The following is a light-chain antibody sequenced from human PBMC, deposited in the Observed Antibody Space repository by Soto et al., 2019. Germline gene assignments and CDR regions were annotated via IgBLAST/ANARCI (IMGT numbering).Light chain of an antibody. CDR2: DAS. Sequence: EIVLTQSPATLSLSPGERATLSCRASQSVSSYLGWYQQKPGQAPRLLIYDASNRATGIPARFSGSGSGTDFTLTISSLEPEDFAVYYYQQRSNWPRTFGQGTRLEIK. CDR3: QQRSNWPRT. V-gene: IGKV3-11*01. CDR1: QSVSSY. J-gene: IGKJ5*01.